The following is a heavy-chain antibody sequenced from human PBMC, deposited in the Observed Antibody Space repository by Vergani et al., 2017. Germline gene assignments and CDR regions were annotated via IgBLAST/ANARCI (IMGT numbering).Heavy chain of an antibody. CDR2: IYSGNET. J-gene: IGHJ5*02. CDR1: GSTFSGNY. D-gene: IGHD3-10*01. CDR3: ARGNYYGSGTYVDP. V-gene: IGHV3-66*02. Sequence: ELQLVESGGGLVQPGGSLRLSCAASGSTFSGNYMTWVRQAPGKGLEWVSHIYSGNETYYADSVKGRVTISRGTSKNTHHHQINSLSVEDTAVYYYARGNYYGSGTYVDPWGQGTLVTVSS.